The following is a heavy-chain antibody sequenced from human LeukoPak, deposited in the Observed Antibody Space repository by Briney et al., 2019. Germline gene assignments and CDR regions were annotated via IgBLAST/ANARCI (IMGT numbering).Heavy chain of an antibody. CDR3: ARETTVIFYWYFDL. V-gene: IGHV3-7*01. CDR1: GFTFSSYA. D-gene: IGHD4-17*01. Sequence: PGGSLRLSCAASGFTFSSYAMSWVRQAPGKGLEWVANIKQDGSEKYYVDSVKGRFTISRDNAKNSLYLQMNSLRAEDTAVYYCARETTVIFYWYFDLWGRGTLVTVSS. J-gene: IGHJ2*01. CDR2: IKQDGSEK.